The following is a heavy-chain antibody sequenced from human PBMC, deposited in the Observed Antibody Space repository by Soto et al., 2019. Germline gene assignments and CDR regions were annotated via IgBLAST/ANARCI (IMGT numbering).Heavy chain of an antibody. CDR1: GFTFHGDR. CDR2: ISSSSTYK. J-gene: IGHJ4*02. CDR3: ARGTVSGYFDY. Sequence: GWLRRAVAASGFTFHGDRLNWVRQAPGKGLEWVSSISSSSTYKYYRDSVEGRFTISRDNARNSLYLQMDSLRVEDTGVYYCARGTVSGYFDYWGQGTLVTVSS. D-gene: IGHD1-1*01. V-gene: IGHV3-21*01.